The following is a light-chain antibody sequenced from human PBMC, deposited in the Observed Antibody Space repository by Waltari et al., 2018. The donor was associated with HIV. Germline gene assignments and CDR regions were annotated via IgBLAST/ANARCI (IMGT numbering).Light chain of an antibody. CDR3: QQYGTSPT. J-gene: IGKJ1*01. CDR2: GAS. V-gene: IGKV3-20*01. CDR1: QNVDSNY. Sequence: EIVLTQSPGTLSLSPGDRATLFCRASQNVDSNYIAWYQHKSGQPPRLLISGASSRATGIPDKFGGSGSGTDFTLTINELAPEDFAMYYCQQYGTSPTFGQGTKVEI.